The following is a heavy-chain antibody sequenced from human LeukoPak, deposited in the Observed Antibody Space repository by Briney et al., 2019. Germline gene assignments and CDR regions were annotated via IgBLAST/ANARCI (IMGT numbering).Heavy chain of an antibody. V-gene: IGHV3-30*03. CDR3: ARGMWQQLALDY. Sequence: PGRSLRLSCAASGFTFNSYGMHWVRQAPGKGLEWVAVISYDGSNKYYADSVKGRFTISRDNSKNTLYLQMNSLRAEDTAVYYCARGMWQQLALDYWGQGTLVTVSS. D-gene: IGHD6-13*01. CDR2: ISYDGSNK. CDR1: GFTFNSYG. J-gene: IGHJ4*02.